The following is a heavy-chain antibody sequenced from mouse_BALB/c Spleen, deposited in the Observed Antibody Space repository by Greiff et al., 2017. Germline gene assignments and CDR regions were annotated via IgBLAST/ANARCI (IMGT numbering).Heavy chain of an antibody. J-gene: IGHJ4*01. CDR3: TRWDGKVYYYAMDY. Sequence: EVQLQQSGAELVRPGSSVQISCKASGYAFSSYWMHWVNQRPGQGLEWIGAIYPGNSDTSYNQKFKGKAKLTAVTSTSTAYMELSSLTNEDSAVYYCTRWDGKVYYYAMDYWGQGTSVTVSS. CDR1: GYAFSSYW. V-gene: IGHV1-5*01. D-gene: IGHD2-1*01. CDR2: IYPGNSDT.